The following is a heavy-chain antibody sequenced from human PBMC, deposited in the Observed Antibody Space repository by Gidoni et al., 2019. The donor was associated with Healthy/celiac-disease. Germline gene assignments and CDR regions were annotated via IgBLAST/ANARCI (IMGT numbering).Heavy chain of an antibody. CDR3: ARVTYYYDSSGYYFDY. J-gene: IGHJ4*02. D-gene: IGHD3-22*01. Sequence: EVQLVESGGGLVQPGGSLRLSCAASGFTFSRYWMNWVRQAPGKGLVWVSRINSDGSSTSYADSVKGRFTISRDNAKNTMYLQMNSLRAEDTAVYYCARVTYYYDSSGYYFDYWGQGTLVTVSS. CDR1: GFTFSRYW. V-gene: IGHV3-74*01. CDR2: INSDGSST.